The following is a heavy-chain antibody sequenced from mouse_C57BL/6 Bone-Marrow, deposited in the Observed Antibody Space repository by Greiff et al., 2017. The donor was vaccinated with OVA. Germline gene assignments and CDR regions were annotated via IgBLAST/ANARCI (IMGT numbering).Heavy chain of an antibody. Sequence: EVKLVESGGDLVKPGGSLKLSCAASGFTFSSYGMSWVRQTPDKRLEWVATISSGGSYTYYPDSVKGRFTISRDNAKNTLYLQMSSLKSEDTAMYYCARHEVARYFDVWGTGTTVTVSS. V-gene: IGHV5-6*02. CDR3: ARHEVARYFDV. D-gene: IGHD1-3*01. CDR2: ISSGGSYT. J-gene: IGHJ1*03. CDR1: GFTFSSYG.